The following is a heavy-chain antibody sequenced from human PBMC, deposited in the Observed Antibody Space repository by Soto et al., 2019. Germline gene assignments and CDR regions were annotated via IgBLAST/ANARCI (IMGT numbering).Heavy chain of an antibody. Sequence: QVQLQESGPGLVKPSQTLSLTCTVSGGSISSGGYYWSWIRQHPGKGLEWIGYIYYSGSTYYNPSLKSRVTISVDTSKTQFSLKLSSVTAADTAVYYCARDYYDSSGYYGLGYWGQGTLVTVSS. CDR2: IYYSGST. D-gene: IGHD3-22*01. V-gene: IGHV4-31*03. CDR3: ARDYYDSSGYYGLGY. J-gene: IGHJ4*02. CDR1: GGSISSGGYY.